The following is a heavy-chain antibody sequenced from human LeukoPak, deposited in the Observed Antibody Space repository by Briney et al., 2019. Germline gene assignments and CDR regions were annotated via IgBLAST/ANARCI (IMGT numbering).Heavy chain of an antibody. V-gene: IGHV4-4*07. CDR1: GGSISSYY. CDR3: ASHQYYYDSSDYYYCD. D-gene: IGHD3-22*01. J-gene: IGHJ4*02. Sequence: SETLSLTCTVSGGSISSYYWSWIRQPAGKGLEWIGRIYTSGSTNYNPSLKSRVTMAVDTSKNQFSLKLSSVAAADTAVYYCASHQYYYDSSDYYYCDWGQGTLVTVSS. CDR2: IYTSGST.